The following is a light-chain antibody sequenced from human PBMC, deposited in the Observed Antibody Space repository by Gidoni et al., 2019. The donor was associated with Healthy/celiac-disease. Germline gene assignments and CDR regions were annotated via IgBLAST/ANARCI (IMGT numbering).Light chain of an antibody. V-gene: IGKV3-11*01. CDR3: QQRSNWALIT. Sequence: EFALTQSPATLSLSPGERATLSCRASQSVSSYLAWYQQKPGQAPRHLIYDASNRATGIPDRCSGGGSGTDFSLTISSLEPEDFAVYYCQQRSNWALITFGHXTRLEIK. J-gene: IGKJ5*01. CDR2: DAS. CDR1: QSVSSY.